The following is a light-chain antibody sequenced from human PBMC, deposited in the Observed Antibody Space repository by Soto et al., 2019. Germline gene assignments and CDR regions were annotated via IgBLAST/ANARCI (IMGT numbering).Light chain of an antibody. V-gene: IGKV3-15*01. J-gene: IGKJ1*01. CDR1: QSVSSY. Sequence: EMVMTQSPATLSVSPGERATLSCRASQSVSSYLGWYQQKPGQPPRLLIYGASTRATGIPARFSGSGSGTEFTLPISSLQSEDFAVYYCQQYSDWPPRFGQGTKVEIK. CDR2: GAS. CDR3: QQYSDWPPR.